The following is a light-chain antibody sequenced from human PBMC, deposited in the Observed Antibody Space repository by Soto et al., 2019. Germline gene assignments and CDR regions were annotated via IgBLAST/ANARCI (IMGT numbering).Light chain of an antibody. Sequence: EIVLTQSPATLALSPGERATLSCVASQSTSSSSLAWYQQKPGQAPRLLIYDASNRATGIPARFSGSGSGTDFTLTISSLEPEDFAVYYCQQRSNWLTFGGGTKVDI. CDR1: QSTSSSS. CDR2: DAS. V-gene: IGKV3D-20*02. J-gene: IGKJ4*01. CDR3: QQRSNWLT.